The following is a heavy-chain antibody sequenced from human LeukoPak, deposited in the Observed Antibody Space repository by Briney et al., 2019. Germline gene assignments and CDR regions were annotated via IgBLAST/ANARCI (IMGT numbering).Heavy chain of an antibody. V-gene: IGHV3-23*01. Sequence: GGSLRLSCAASGFTFSGYAMSWVRQAPGKGLEWVSAISGGDGSTYYADSVKGRFTISRDNSKNTLYLQMNSLRAEDTAVYYCAKGYDFWSGYYEWTDWGQGTLVTVSS. CDR3: AKGYDFWSGYYEWTD. J-gene: IGHJ4*02. CDR1: GFTFSGYA. D-gene: IGHD3-3*01. CDR2: ISGGDGST.